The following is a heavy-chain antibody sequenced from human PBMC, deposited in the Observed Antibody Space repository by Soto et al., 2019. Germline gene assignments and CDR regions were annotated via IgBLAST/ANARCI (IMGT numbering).Heavy chain of an antibody. D-gene: IGHD4-17*01. V-gene: IGHV4-39*01. J-gene: IGHJ6*02. CDR2: IYYSGST. Sequence: SETLSLTCTVSGGSFSSGSYCWSWIRQHPGKGLEWIGCIYYSGSTYYNPSLKSRVTISVDTSKNQFSLKLSSVTAADTAVYYCARLSATVTYYYGMDVWGQGTTVTVSS. CDR3: ARLSATVTYYYGMDV. CDR1: GGSFSSGSYC.